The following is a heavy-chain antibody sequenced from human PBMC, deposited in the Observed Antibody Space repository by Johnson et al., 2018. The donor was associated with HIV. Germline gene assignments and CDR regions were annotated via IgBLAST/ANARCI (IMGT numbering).Heavy chain of an antibody. CDR3: AKTTRGNWGSCFDI. J-gene: IGHJ3*02. CDR1: GFTVSSNY. V-gene: IGHV3-66*01. D-gene: IGHD7-27*01. Sequence: VQLVESGGGLVQPGGSLRLSCAASGFTVSSNYMSWVRQAPGKGLEWVSVIYSGGSTYYADSVKGRFTISRDNAKNSLYLQMNSLRAEDTSLYYCAKTTRGNWGSCFDIWGRGTMVTVSS. CDR2: IYSGGST.